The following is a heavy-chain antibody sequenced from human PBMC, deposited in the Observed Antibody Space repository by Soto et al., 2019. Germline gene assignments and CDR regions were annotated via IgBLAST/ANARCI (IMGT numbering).Heavy chain of an antibody. Sequence: EVQLLESGGGLVQPVGSLRLSCAASGFTFSSYAMIWVRQAPGKGLEWVSAIIGSVGSTYYAESVKGRFTISRYNSKNRRFLQMNSVGAEYTVVYYCANGRPGGVLIFVYGGEGTMVTVS. CDR2: IIGSVGST. CDR3: ANGRPGGVLIFVY. CDR1: GFTFSSYA. J-gene: IGHJ4*02. V-gene: IGHV3-23*01. D-gene: IGHD1-1*01.